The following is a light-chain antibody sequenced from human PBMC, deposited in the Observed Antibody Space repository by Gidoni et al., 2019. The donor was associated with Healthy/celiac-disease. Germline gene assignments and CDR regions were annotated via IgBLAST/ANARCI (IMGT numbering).Light chain of an antibody. CDR3: QQSYSTPYT. J-gene: IGKJ2*01. CDR1: QTMSSY. CDR2: AAS. V-gene: IGKV1-39*01. Sequence: DIQMTQSPSSLAASVGDKVTITCRASQTMSSYLNWYQQKPGRAPKLLIYAASSFQSGVPSRFSGSGSGTDFTLTITSLQPEDFATYYCQQSYSTPYTFGQXTKLEIK.